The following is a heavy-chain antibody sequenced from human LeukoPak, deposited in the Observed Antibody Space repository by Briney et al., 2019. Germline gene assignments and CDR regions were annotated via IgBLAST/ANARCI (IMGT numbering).Heavy chain of an antibody. CDR3: AREGSTYYYDSSGYPKGDYFDY. V-gene: IGHV3-33*01. Sequence: GRSLRLSCAASGFTFSSYGMHWVRQAPGKGLEWVAPIWYDGSNKYYADSVKGRFTISRDNSKNTQYLQMNSQRAEDTAVYYCAREGSTYYYDSSGYPKGDYFDYWGQGTLVTVSS. D-gene: IGHD3-22*01. J-gene: IGHJ4*02. CDR2: IWYDGSNK. CDR1: GFTFSSYG.